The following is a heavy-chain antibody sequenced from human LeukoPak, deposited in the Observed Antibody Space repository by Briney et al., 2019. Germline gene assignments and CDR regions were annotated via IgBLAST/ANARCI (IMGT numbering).Heavy chain of an antibody. CDR1: GGSISSYY. CDR3: AGPYSGTYSYFDC. CDR2: IYYSGST. D-gene: IGHD1-26*01. J-gene: IGHJ4*02. V-gene: IGHV4-59*08. Sequence: SETLSLTCTVSGGSISSYYWSWIRQPPGKGLEWIGHIYYSGSTNYNPSLKSRVTISIDTSKNQFSLKLNSVTAADTAVYYCAGPYSGTYSYFDCWGQGTLVTVSS.